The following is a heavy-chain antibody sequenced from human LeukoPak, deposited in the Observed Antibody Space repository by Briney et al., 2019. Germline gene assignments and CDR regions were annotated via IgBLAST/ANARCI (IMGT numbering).Heavy chain of an antibody. CDR1: GGSISSSNYY. J-gene: IGHJ4*02. CDR3: ARGDGYNPYYY. Sequence: SETLSLTCTVSGGSISSSNYYWGWIRQPPGKGLEWIGRIYTSGSTNYNPSLKSRVTMSVDTSKNQFSLKLSSVTAADTAVYYCARGDGYNPYYYWGQGTLVTVSS. V-gene: IGHV4-39*07. CDR2: IYTSGST. D-gene: IGHD5-24*01.